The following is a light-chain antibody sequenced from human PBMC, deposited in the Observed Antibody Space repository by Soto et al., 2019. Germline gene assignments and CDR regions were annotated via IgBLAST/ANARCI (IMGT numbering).Light chain of an antibody. CDR2: WAS. Sequence: DIVMTQSPDSLAVSLGERATINCKSSQSVLYSSNNKNYLAWYQQKPGQPPKLLLYWASTRESGVPDRFSGSGSATDFTLTISSLQAEDVAVSYCQQYYTTPYTFGQGTKLEIK. CDR3: QQYYTTPYT. V-gene: IGKV4-1*01. J-gene: IGKJ2*01. CDR1: QSVLYSSNNKNY.